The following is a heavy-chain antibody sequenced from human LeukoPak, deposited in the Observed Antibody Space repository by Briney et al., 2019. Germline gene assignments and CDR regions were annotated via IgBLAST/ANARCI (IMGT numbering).Heavy chain of an antibody. CDR3: AKDLFVGRFGS. D-gene: IGHD2-15*01. V-gene: IGHV3-23*01. Sequence: GGSLRLSCAASGFTFSSYEMNWVRQAPGKGLEWVSAISGSGGSTYYADSVKGRFTISRDNSKNTLYLQMNSLRAEDTAVYYCAKDLFVGRFGSGGQGTLVTVSS. J-gene: IGHJ4*02. CDR1: GFTFSSYE. CDR2: ISGSGGST.